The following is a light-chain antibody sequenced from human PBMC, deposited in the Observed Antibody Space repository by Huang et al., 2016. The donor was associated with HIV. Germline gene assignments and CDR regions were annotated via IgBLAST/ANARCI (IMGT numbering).Light chain of an antibody. CDR2: GAS. CDR1: QTISNN. V-gene: IGKV3-15*01. J-gene: IGKJ4*01. Sequence: VMTQSPATLSVFPGEKATLSCRASQTISNNLAWYQQKPGQAPRLLICGASTRATDIRARFSGSGSGTDFTLTISSLQSEDFAVYYCQHYNNWPPLTFGGGTKVEIK. CDR3: QHYNNWPPLT.